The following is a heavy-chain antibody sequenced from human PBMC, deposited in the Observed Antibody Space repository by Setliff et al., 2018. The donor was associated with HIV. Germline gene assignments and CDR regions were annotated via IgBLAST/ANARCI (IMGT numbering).Heavy chain of an antibody. Sequence: SETLSLTCAVSGYSIRDNFFWGWVRQPPGKGLEWIGSIFYTGTTYYNPSLKSRVTLSLDTSKNQFSLELTSVTAVDTAVYYCARHDCGGDCSINWFDPWGQGTLVTVSS. CDR2: IFYTGTT. D-gene: IGHD2-21*02. CDR1: GYSIRDNFF. V-gene: IGHV4-38-2*01. CDR3: ARHDCGGDCSINWFDP. J-gene: IGHJ5*02.